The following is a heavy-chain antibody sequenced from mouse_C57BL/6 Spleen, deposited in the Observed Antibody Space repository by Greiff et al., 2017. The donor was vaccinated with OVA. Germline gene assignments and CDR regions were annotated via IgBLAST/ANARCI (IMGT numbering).Heavy chain of an antibody. D-gene: IGHD1-1*01. CDR2: IYIGNGYT. Sequence: VHVKQSGAELVRPGSSVKMSCKTSGYTFTSYGINWVKQRPGQGLEWIGYIYIGNGYTEYNEKFKGKATLTSDTSSSTAYMQLSSLTSEDSAIYFCARKRNYGSSYHFDYWGQGTTLTVSS. V-gene: IGHV1-58*01. J-gene: IGHJ2*01. CDR3: ARKRNYGSSYHFDY. CDR1: GYTFTSYG.